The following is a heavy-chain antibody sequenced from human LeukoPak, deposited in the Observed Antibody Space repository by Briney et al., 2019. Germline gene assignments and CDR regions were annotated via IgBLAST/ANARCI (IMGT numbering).Heavy chain of an antibody. CDR3: ARDRGSPLRKPIPRDYYFDY. Sequence: PGGSLRLSCAASGFTFSSYAMHWVRQAPGKGLEWVAVISYDGSNKYYADSVKGRFTISRDNSKNTLYLQMNSLRAEDTAVYYCARDRGSPLRKPIPRDYYFDYRGQGTLVTVSS. CDR1: GFTFSSYA. V-gene: IGHV3-30*04. D-gene: IGHD2-21*01. CDR2: ISYDGSNK. J-gene: IGHJ4*02.